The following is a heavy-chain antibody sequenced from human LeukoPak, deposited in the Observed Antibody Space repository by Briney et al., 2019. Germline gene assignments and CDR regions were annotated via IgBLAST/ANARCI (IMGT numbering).Heavy chain of an antibody. CDR1: GFTFSSYA. CDR2: ISGSGGST. D-gene: IGHD3-9*01. CDR3: AKNSGVGYYDILTGGLIDY. J-gene: IGHJ4*02. V-gene: IGHV3-23*01. Sequence: GGSLRLSCAASGFTFSSYAMSWVRQAPGKGLEWVSAISGSGGSTYYADSVKGRFTISRDNSKNTLYLQMKSLRAEDTAVYYCAKNSGVGYYDILTGGLIDYWGQGTLVTVSS.